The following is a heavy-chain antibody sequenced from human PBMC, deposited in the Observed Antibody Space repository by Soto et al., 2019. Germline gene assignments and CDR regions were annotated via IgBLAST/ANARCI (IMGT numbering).Heavy chain of an antibody. CDR3: ARNGDILTGSFDY. CDR2: IYYSGST. CDR1: GGSISSYY. J-gene: IGHJ4*02. V-gene: IGHV4-59*01. D-gene: IGHD3-9*01. Sequence: TSETLSLTCTVSGGSISSYYWSWIRQPPGKGLEWIGYIYYSGSTNYNPSLKSRVTISVDTSKNQFSLKLSSVTAADTAVYYCARNGDILTGSFDYWGQGTLVTVSS.